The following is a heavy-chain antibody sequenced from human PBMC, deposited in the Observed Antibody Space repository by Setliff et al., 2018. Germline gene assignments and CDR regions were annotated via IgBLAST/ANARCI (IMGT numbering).Heavy chain of an antibody. J-gene: IGHJ4*02. CDR1: GGTFSSYG. Sequence: SVKVSCKASGGTFSSYGIAWVRQAPGQGLEGMGGIMAIFGPANYAQMFQGRVTITTDESTSTSYMELSSLRSEYTALYYCARRDQAGFFDYWGQGTLVTVSS. D-gene: IGHD2-2*01. CDR3: ARRDQAGFFDY. CDR2: IMAIFGPA. V-gene: IGHV1-69*05.